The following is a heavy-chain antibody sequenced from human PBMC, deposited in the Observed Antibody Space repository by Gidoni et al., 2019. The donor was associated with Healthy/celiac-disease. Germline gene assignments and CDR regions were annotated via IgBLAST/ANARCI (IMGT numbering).Heavy chain of an antibody. CDR1: GGSIRSGDYY. D-gene: IGHD1-1*01. CDR3: ARGLEPNVDWFDP. Sequence: QVQLQESAPGLVKPSQSLSLTCTVSGGSIRSGDYYWSWLRHPPGQGLGWLGSLYYSGSTTYNPALKSRVTTSEDTPKNQSSLKLNSVAATETAVYYCARGLEPNVDWFDPWGQGTLVTVSS. J-gene: IGHJ5*02. V-gene: IGHV4-30-4*01. CDR2: LYYSGST.